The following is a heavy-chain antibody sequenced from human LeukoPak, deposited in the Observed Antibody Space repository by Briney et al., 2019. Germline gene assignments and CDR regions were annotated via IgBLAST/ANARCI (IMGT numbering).Heavy chain of an antibody. V-gene: IGHV3-66*01. CDR2: IYSGGST. CDR1: GFTVSSNY. CDR3: ARIPTRLFIAAAGDFDY. J-gene: IGHJ4*02. D-gene: IGHD6-13*01. Sequence: GGSLRLSCAASGFTVSSNYMSWVRQAPGKGLEWVSVIYSGGSTYYADSVKGRFTISRDNSKNTLYLQMNSLRAEDTAVYYCARIPTRLFIAAAGDFDYWGQGTLVTVSS.